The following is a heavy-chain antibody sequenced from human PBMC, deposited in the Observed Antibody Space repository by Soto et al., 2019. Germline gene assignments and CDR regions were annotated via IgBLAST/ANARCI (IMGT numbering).Heavy chain of an antibody. Sequence: SETLSLTCTVSGGSISSSSYYWGWISQPPGKGLEWIGSIYYSGSTYYNPSLKSRVTISVDTSKNQFSLKLSSVTAADTAVYYCATQRGGAWDPYYYYMDVWGKGTTVTVSS. CDR3: ATQRGGAWDPYYYYMDV. V-gene: IGHV4-39*01. D-gene: IGHD1-26*01. CDR1: GGSISSSSYY. CDR2: IYYSGST. J-gene: IGHJ6*03.